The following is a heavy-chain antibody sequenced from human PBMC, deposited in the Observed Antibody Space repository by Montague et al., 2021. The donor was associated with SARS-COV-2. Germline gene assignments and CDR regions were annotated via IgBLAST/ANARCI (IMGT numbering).Heavy chain of an antibody. CDR2: ISYSGST. D-gene: IGHD3-22*01. CDR3: ARSGYESVGSYYFYPA. CDR1: GASVSSGDSY. J-gene: IGHJ1*01. Sequence: SETLSLTCTVSGASVSSGDSYWDWIRQPPGKGLEWIGSISYSGSTNYSPSLKSRVTISVDTSKNQLSLRVISATAADTAVYYCARSGYESVGSYYFYPAWGQGTLVTVSS. V-gene: IGHV4-61*08.